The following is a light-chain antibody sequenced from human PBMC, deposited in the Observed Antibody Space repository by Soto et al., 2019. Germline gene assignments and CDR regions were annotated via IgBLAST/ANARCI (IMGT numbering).Light chain of an antibody. CDR1: ESVSSVY. CDR3: QQYGSSFT. CDR2: GAS. V-gene: IGKV3-20*01. Sequence: VLTQSPGILSLSPGERATLSCRASESVSSVYLAWYQQKPGQAPRLLIYGASKRATGIPDRFSGSGSGTDFTLTISRLEPEDVAVYYCQQYGSSFTFGQGTRLEIK. J-gene: IGKJ5*01.